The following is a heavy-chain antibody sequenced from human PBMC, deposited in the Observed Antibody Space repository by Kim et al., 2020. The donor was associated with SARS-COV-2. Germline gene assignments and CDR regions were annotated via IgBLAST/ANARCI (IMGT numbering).Heavy chain of an antibody. J-gene: IGHJ4*01. V-gene: IGHV4-31*02. CDR3: ARDLSSTSSFDS. Sequence: STPSLQSRLTISVDTSKNQFSLKLSSVTAADPAVYYCARDLSSTSSFDSWGHGTLVTVSS. D-gene: IGHD2-2*01.